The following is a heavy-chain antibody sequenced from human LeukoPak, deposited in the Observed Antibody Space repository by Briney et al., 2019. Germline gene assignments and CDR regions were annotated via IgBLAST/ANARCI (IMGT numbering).Heavy chain of an antibody. J-gene: IGHJ6*03. Sequence: GGSLRLSCAGSGFMFSTYSMNWVRQAPGKGLEWVSYISSSSSTKCYADSVKGRFAISRDNANNSLYLEMNSLRAEDTAVCYCARGQGITADNFYYYMDVWGKGTTVTVS. V-gene: IGHV3-48*04. CDR1: GFMFSTYS. CDR2: ISSSSSTK. CDR3: ARGQGITADNFYYYMDV. D-gene: IGHD6-25*01.